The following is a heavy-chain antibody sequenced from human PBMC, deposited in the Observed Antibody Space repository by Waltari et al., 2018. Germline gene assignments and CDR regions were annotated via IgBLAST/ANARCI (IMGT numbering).Heavy chain of an antibody. CDR1: GFTFSSYA. CDR2: ISSGGST. Sequence: EVQLVESGGGLAKPGGTLRLSCAASGFTFSSYAMHWARQAPGKGLEWVSAISSGGSTYYADSVKGRFTISRDNSKNTLSLQMNSLRAEDTAVYYCAKDRRTYSSSYSKVFDYWGQGVLVTVSS. CDR3: AKDRRTYSSSYSKVFDY. J-gene: IGHJ4*02. D-gene: IGHD6-13*01. V-gene: IGHV3-23*04.